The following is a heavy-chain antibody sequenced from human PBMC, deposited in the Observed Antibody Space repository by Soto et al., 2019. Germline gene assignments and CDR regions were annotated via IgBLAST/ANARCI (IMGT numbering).Heavy chain of an antibody. CDR1: GFTFSTYS. CDR3: ARDWREMTTDY. D-gene: IGHD4-17*01. CDR2: ISSDGRTV. Sequence: ELQLVESGGGLVQPGGSLRLSCAASGFTFSTYSMSWVRQAPGKGLEWVSYISSDGRTVNYADSVEGRFTISRDDAKYSLYLQMNNLRAEDTAVYYCARDWREMTTDYWGQGTLVTVSS. V-gene: IGHV3-48*01. J-gene: IGHJ4*02.